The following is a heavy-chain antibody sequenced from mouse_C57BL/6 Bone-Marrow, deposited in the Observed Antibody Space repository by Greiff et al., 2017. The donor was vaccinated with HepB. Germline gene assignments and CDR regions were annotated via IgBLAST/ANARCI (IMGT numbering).Heavy chain of an antibody. J-gene: IGHJ2*01. CDR2: INPYNGGT. CDR3: AREEDYGSSFDY. V-gene: IGHV1-19*01. CDR1: GYTFTDYY. D-gene: IGHD1-1*01. Sequence: EVHLVESGPVLVKPGASVKMSCKASGYTFTDYYMNWVKQSHGKSLEWIGVINPYNGGTSYNQKFKGKATLTVDKSSSTAYMELNSLTSEDSAVYYCAREEDYGSSFDYWGQGTTLTVSS.